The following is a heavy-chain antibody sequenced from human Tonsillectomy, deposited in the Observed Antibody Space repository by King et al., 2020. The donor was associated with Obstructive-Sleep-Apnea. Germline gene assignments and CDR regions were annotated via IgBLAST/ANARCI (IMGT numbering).Heavy chain of an antibody. D-gene: IGHD3-16*01. Sequence: QLVQSGAEVKKPGASVKVSCKASGYTFTSFYFHWLRQSPGQGLEWVGMFNPSGSTSYAQKFQGRVTVTRDTATSTVFLELSGLRTEDTAVYYCARVGAYYSFNYWGQGTLVTVSS. CDR2: FNPSGST. J-gene: IGHJ4*02. V-gene: IGHV1-46*01. CDR1: GYTFTSFY. CDR3: ARVGAYYSFNY.